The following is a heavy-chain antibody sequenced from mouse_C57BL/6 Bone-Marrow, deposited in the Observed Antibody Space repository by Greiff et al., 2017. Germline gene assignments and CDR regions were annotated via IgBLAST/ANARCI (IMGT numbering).Heavy chain of an antibody. D-gene: IGHD1-1*01. Sequence: VHVKQSGAELVRPGASVKLSCTASGFNIQDEYMHWVKQRPEQGLEWIGWIDTENGDTDSASKFPGKATITADTSSNTAYLPLSSLTSEDTAVYYCTTVVHYWGQGTTLTVSS. CDR1: GFNIQDEY. V-gene: IGHV14-4*01. CDR3: TTVVHY. J-gene: IGHJ2*01. CDR2: IDTENGDT.